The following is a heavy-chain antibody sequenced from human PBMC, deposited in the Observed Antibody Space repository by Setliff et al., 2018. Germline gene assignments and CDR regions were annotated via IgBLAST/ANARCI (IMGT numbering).Heavy chain of an antibody. CDR1: GGSISSSSYY. D-gene: IGHD3-10*01. CDR2: IYYSGST. J-gene: IGHJ4*02. CDR3: AGLYYYGSGSYPAPIDY. V-gene: IGHV4-39*01. Sequence: SETLSLTCTVSGGSISSSSYYWGWIRQPPGKGLEWIGSIYYSGSTNYNPSLKSRVTISVDTSKNQFSLKLSSVTAADTAVYYCAGLYYYGSGSYPAPIDYWGQGTLVTVS.